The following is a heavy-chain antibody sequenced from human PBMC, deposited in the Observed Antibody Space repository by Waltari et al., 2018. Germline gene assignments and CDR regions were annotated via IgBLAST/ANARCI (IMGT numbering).Heavy chain of an antibody. CDR2: ISGIGSRT. CDR3: AKDGRVAAAGSRAEYFHH. CDR1: GFTFSSNA. D-gene: IGHD6-13*01. J-gene: IGHJ1*01. V-gene: IGHV3-23*01. Sequence: EVQLLESGGGLVQPGGSLRLSCAASGFTFSSNAMTWVRQAPGKGLEWVSAISGIGSRTYHPDSVNGRFTISRDNSKNTVYLQMNSLRAEDTAVYYCAKDGRVAAAGSRAEYFHHWGQGTLVTVSS.